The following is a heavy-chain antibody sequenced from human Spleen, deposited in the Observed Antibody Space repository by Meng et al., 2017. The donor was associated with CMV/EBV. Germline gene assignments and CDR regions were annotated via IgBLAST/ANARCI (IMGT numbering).Heavy chain of an antibody. J-gene: IGHJ4*02. D-gene: IGHD2-21*01. V-gene: IGHV4-31*02. Sequence: SGGSISSGPDYWSWSRQHPGKGLEWTGHIYYSGSTYYNSSLKSRVTISADTSKTQFSLKLTSVTAADTAVYYCARALGIPLYYFDHWGQGTLVTVSS. CDR3: ARALGIPLYYFDH. CDR1: GGSISSGPDY. CDR2: IYYSGST.